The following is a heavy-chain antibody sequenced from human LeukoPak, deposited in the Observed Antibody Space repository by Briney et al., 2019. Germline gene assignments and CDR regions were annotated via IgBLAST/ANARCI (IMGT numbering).Heavy chain of an antibody. CDR3: ARGVDYYDSSGYYRGATFDI. V-gene: IGHV1-2*02. Sequence: ASVKVSCKASGYTFTGYYMHWVRQAPGQGLEWMGWINPNSGGTNYAQKFQGRVTMTRDTSISTAYMELSRLRSDDTAVRYCARGVDYYDSSGYYRGATFDIWGQGTMVTVSS. D-gene: IGHD3-22*01. CDR1: GYTFTGYY. CDR2: INPNSGGT. J-gene: IGHJ3*02.